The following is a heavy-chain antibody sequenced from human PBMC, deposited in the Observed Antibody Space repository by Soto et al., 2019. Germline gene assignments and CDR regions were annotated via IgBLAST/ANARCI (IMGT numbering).Heavy chain of an antibody. D-gene: IGHD4-17*01. V-gene: IGHV1-18*01. CDR1: GYTFTSYS. J-gene: IGHJ3*02. CDR2: ISAYNGNT. Sequence: ASVKVSCKASGYTFTSYSISWVRQAPGRGLEWMGWISAYNGNTNYAQKLQGRVTMTTDTSTSTAYMELRSLRSDDTAVYYCASALGLDDAFDIWGQGTMVTVSS. CDR3: ASALGLDDAFDI.